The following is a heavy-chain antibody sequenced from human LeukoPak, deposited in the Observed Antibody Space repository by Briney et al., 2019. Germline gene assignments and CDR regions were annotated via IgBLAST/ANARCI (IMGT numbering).Heavy chain of an antibody. Sequence: PGGSLRLSCAASGFTFSDHYIDWVRQAPGKGLEWVSAISGSGGSTYYADSVKGRFTISRDNSKNTLYLQMNSLRAEDTAVYYCAKDLMGAIRGNWFDPWGQGTLVTVSS. J-gene: IGHJ5*02. D-gene: IGHD1-26*01. V-gene: IGHV3-23*01. CDR1: GFTFSDHY. CDR3: AKDLMGAIRGNWFDP. CDR2: ISGSGGST.